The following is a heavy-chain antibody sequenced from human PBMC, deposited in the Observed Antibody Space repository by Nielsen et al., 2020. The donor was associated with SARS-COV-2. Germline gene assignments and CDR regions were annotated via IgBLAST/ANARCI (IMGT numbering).Heavy chain of an antibody. Sequence: GESLKISCVASGFTFSSHWMHWVRQVPGKGLEWVSRINSDGSSTSCADSVKGRFTISRDNAKNSLYLQMNSLRAEDTAVYYCARDSKWFGELLDPYYYGMDVWGQGTTVTVSS. V-gene: IGHV3-74*01. CDR1: GFTFSSHW. J-gene: IGHJ6*02. D-gene: IGHD3-10*01. CDR2: INSDGSST. CDR3: ARDSKWFGELLDPYYYGMDV.